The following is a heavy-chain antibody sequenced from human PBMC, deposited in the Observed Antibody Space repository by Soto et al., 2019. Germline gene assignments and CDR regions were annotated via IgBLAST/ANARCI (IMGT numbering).Heavy chain of an antibody. CDR1: GGSISSNSYF. CDR3: PSREQRVFTSLMYYFDP. Sequence: SETLSLTXTVSGGSISSNSYFWGWIRQPPGKGLEWIASIYYSGSTYYNPSLKSRVTISVDTSKNQFSLKLSSVTAADTAVYFCPSREQRVFTSLMYYFDPWGPGTLVTVSS. J-gene: IGHJ5*02. D-gene: IGHD6-25*01. CDR2: IYYSGST. V-gene: IGHV4-39*01.